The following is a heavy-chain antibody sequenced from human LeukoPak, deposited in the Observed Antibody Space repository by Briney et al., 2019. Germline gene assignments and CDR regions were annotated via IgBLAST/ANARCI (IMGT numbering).Heavy chain of an antibody. J-gene: IGHJ3*02. CDR3: ARGGYYYDSSGYPDAFDI. D-gene: IGHD3-22*01. Sequence: ATVKVSCKASGYTFTSYGISWVRQAPGQGLEWMGWISAYNGNTNYAQKLQGRVTMTTDTSTSTAYMELRSLRSDDTAVYYCARGGYYYDSSGYPDAFDIWGQGTMVTVSS. V-gene: IGHV1-18*01. CDR1: GYTFTSYG. CDR2: ISAYNGNT.